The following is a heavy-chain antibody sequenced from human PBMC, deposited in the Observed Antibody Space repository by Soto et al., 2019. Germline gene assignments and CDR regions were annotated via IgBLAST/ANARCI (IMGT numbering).Heavy chain of an antibody. CDR1: GGSISSYY. J-gene: IGHJ4*02. V-gene: IGHV4-59*01. D-gene: IGHD3-9*01. CDR2: IYYSGST. Sequence: SETLSLTCTVSGGSISSYYWSWIRQPPGKGLEWIGYIYYSGSTNYNPSLKSRTTISVDTSKNQFSLKLSSVTAADTAVYYCATTARDGYGILTGYYNGWGQGTLVTVSS. CDR3: ATTARDGYGILTGYYNG.